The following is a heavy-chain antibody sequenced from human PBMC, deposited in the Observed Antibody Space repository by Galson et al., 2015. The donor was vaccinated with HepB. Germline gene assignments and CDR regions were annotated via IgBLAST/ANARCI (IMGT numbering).Heavy chain of an antibody. Sequence: LRLSCAASGFTFSNAWMSWVRQAPGKGLEWVGRIKSKTDGGTTDYAAPVKGRFTISRDDSKNTLYLQMNSLKTEDTAVYYCTAAIVGATLDYWGRGTLVTVSS. V-gene: IGHV3-15*01. CDR3: TAAIVGATLDY. J-gene: IGHJ4*02. CDR2: IKSKTDGGTT. D-gene: IGHD1-26*01. CDR1: GFTFSNAW.